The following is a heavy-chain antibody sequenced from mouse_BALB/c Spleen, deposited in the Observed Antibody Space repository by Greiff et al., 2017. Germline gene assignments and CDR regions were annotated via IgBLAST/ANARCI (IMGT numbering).Heavy chain of an antibody. Sequence: VQLQQSGAELVKPGASVKLSCTASGFNIKDTYMHWVKQRPEQGLEWIGRIDPANGNTKYDPKFQGKATITADTSSNTAYLQLSSLTSEDTAVYYCAPYGSSSYYFDYWGQGTTLTVSS. V-gene: IGHV14-3*02. CDR3: APYGSSSYYFDY. CDR2: IDPANGNT. CDR1: GFNIKDTY. J-gene: IGHJ2*01. D-gene: IGHD1-1*01.